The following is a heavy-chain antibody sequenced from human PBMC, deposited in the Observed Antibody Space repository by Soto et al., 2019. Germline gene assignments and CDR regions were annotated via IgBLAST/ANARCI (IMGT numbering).Heavy chain of an antibody. Sequence: EVQLLESGGGLVQPGGSLRLSCAASGLTCSNSAMNWVRQAPGQGLHWVSSISGSGGTTYYADAAKGRFTISRYNSKNPLYLQMNSLRPELTAVHSWAKWRGGDLVGTPAATGFDPWGQGTLVTASS. CDR1: GLTCSNSA. CDR3: AKWRGGDLVGTPAATGFDP. J-gene: IGHJ5*02. D-gene: IGHD2-2*01. CDR2: ISGSGGTT. V-gene: IGHV3-23*01.